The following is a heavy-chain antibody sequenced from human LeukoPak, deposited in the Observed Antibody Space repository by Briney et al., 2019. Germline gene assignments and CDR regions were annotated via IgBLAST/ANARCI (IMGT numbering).Heavy chain of an antibody. V-gene: IGHV3-23*01. CDR2: ISGSGDNT. CDR1: GFTFSTYV. J-gene: IGHJ4*02. Sequence: GGSLRLSCAASGFTFSTYVMSWVRQAPGKGLEWVSGISGSGDNTYYADSVKGRFTISRDNSKNTLYLQMNSLRAEDTAVYYCAKGSGYDTDFDYWGQRTLVTLSS. CDR3: AKGSGYDTDFDY. D-gene: IGHD3-9*01.